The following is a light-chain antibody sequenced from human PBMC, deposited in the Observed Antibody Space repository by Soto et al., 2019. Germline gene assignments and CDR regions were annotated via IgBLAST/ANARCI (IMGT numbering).Light chain of an antibody. Sequence: IQITQSPSTLSASVCDRVTITCRASRSLQTWLAWYQQKPGKVPKLLIYQASSLQNGVPARFIGSGSGTEFTLTISSLQPDDVATYYCQQYTCLWTFGPGTKVDI. CDR1: RSLQTW. CDR3: QQYTCLWT. CDR2: QAS. V-gene: IGKV1-5*03. J-gene: IGKJ1*01.